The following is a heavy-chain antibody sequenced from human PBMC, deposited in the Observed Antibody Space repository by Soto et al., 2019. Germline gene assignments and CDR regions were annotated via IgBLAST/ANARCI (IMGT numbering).Heavy chain of an antibody. CDR2: TTYDGTNK. CDR3: AKDGGPGGARYFYFAD. Sequence: QVLLVESGGGVVQPGRSLRLSCAASGFTFSGHDMHWVRQAPGKGLEWVAVTTYDGTNKYDADSVKGRFTISSDNSRNTRYLHMNSLRVEDTAVYFCAKDGGPGGARYFYFADWGQGTLVTVFS. D-gene: IGHD1-20*01. V-gene: IGHV3-30*18. J-gene: IGHJ4*02. CDR1: GFTFSGHD.